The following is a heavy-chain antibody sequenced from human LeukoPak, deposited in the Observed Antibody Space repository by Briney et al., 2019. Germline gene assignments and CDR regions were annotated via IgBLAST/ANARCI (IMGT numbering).Heavy chain of an antibody. CDR1: GFTFSDYY. CDR2: ISSSGSTI. V-gene: IGHV3-11*01. CDR3: AKYYGSGSYWTHDAFDI. D-gene: IGHD3-10*01. Sequence: GGSLRLSCAASGFTFSDYYMSWIRQAPGKGLEWVSYISSSGSTIYYADSVKGRFTISRDNAKNSLYLQMNSLRAEDTAVYYCAKYYGSGSYWTHDAFDIWGQGTMVTVSS. J-gene: IGHJ3*02.